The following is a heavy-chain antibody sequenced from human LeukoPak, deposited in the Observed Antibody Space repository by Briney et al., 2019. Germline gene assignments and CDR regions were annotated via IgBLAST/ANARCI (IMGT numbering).Heavy chain of an antibody. V-gene: IGHV1-69*06. J-gene: IGHJ3*02. CDR3: ARLIVATIFAFDI. D-gene: IGHD5-12*01. CDR2: IIPIFGTA. Sequence: GASVKVSCKASGGTFSSYAISWVRQAPGQGLEWMGGIIPIFGTANYAQKFQGRVTITADKSTCTAYMELSSLRSEDTAVYYCARLIVATIFAFDIWGQGTMVTVSS. CDR1: GGTFSSYA.